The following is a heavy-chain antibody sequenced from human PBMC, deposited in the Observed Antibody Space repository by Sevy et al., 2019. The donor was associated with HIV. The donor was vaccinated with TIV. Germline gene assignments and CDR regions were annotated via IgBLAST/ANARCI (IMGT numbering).Heavy chain of an antibody. CDR3: AGEGAQIPYDSSGYFTDYYYGMDV. Sequence: ASVKVSCKASGYTFTSYYMHWVRQAPGQGLEWMGIINPSGGSTSYAQKFQGRVTMTRDTSTSTVYMELSSLRSEDTAVYYCAGEGAQIPYDSSGYFTDYYYGMDVWGQGTTVTVSS. CDR2: INPSGGST. CDR1: GYTFTSYY. V-gene: IGHV1-46*01. J-gene: IGHJ6*02. D-gene: IGHD3-22*01.